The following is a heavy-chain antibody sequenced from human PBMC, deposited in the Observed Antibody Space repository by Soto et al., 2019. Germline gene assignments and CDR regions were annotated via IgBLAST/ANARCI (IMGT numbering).Heavy chain of an antibody. J-gene: IGHJ2*01. CDR3: ARQLYGVAGHYWYFDL. Sequence: QLQLQESGPGLVKPSETLSLTCTVSGGSISSSSYYWGWIRQPPGKGLEWIGSIYYSGSTYYNPSLKSRVTMSVDTSKNQFSLKLSSVTAADTAVYYCARQLYGVAGHYWYFDLWGRGTLVTVSS. CDR2: IYYSGST. D-gene: IGHD6-19*01. V-gene: IGHV4-39*01. CDR1: GGSISSSSYY.